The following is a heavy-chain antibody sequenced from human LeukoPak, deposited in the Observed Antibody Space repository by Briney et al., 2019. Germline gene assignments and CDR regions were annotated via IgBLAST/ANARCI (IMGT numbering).Heavy chain of an antibody. V-gene: IGHV3-23*01. Sequence: GGSLRLSCAASGFTFSSYAISWVRQAPGKGLEWVSAISGSGGSTYYADSVKGRFTISRDNSKNTLYLQMNSPRAEDTAVYYCAKVYSGAIIFDYWGQGTMVTVSS. CDR1: GFTFSSYA. CDR2: ISGSGGST. D-gene: IGHD1-26*01. CDR3: AKVYSGAIIFDY. J-gene: IGHJ4*02.